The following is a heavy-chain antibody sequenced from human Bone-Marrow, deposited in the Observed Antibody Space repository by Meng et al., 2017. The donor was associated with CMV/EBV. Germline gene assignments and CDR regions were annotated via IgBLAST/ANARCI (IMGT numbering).Heavy chain of an antibody. Sequence: GESLKISCAASGFTVSSNYMSWVRQAPGKGLEWVSVIYSGGSTYYADSVKGRFTISRDNSKNTLYLQMNSLRAEDTAVYYCARGPPAEYYDFWSGYYEDYWGQGTLVTVSS. CDR3: ARGPPAEYYDFWSGYYEDY. V-gene: IGHV3-53*05. CDR2: IYSGGST. CDR1: GFTVSSNY. J-gene: IGHJ4*02. D-gene: IGHD3-3*01.